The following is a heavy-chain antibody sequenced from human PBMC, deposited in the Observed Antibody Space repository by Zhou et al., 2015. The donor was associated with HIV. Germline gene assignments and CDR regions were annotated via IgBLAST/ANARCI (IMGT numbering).Heavy chain of an antibody. CDR2: IIPIFGTA. Sequence: QVQLVQSGAEVKKPGSSVKVSCKASGGTFSSYAISWVRQAPGQGLEWMGGIIPIFGTANYAQKFQGRVTITADESTSTAYMELSSLRSEDTAVYYCARDPVPRRIYGSGIRDGGAFDIWGQGTMVTVSS. V-gene: IGHV1-69*01. J-gene: IGHJ3*02. CDR1: GGTFSSYA. CDR3: ARDPVPRRIYGSGIRDGGAFDI. D-gene: IGHD3-10*01.